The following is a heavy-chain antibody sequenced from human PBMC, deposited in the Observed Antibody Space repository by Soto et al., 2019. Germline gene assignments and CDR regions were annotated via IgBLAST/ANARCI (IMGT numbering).Heavy chain of an antibody. CDR3: AKDLGRGWYGLEY. J-gene: IGHJ4*02. V-gene: IGHV3-43*01. D-gene: IGHD6-19*01. CDR2: ITWDGATT. Sequence: EVQLVESGGVVVQPGGSLRLSCAASGFTFDDYTMHWVRQAPGKGLEWVSLITWDGATTYYADYVKGRFTISRDNSKNSLYLQMNSLRTADTALYYCAKDLGRGWYGLEYWGQGTLVTVSS. CDR1: GFTFDDYT.